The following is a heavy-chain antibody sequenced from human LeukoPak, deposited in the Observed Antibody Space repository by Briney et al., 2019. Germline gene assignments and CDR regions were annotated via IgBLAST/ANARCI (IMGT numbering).Heavy chain of an antibody. J-gene: IGHJ4*02. CDR1: GFTFSSYG. CDR2: IWYDGSNK. V-gene: IGHV3-33*01. Sequence: GGSLRLSCAASGFTFSSYGMHWVRQAPGKGLEWVAVIWYDGSNKYYADSVKGRFTISRDNSKNTLYVQMNSLRAEGTAVYYCARGRNIAVAGSPADYWGQGTLVTVSS. D-gene: IGHD6-19*01. CDR3: ARGRNIAVAGSPADY.